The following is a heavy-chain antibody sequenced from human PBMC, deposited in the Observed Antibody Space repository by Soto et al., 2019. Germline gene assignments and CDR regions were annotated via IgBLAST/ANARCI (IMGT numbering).Heavy chain of an antibody. CDR3: AKDIRRFLEWLSFDY. D-gene: IGHD3-3*01. Sequence: GGSLRLSCAASGFTFDDYAMHWVRQAPGKGQEWVSGISWNSGSIGYADSVKGRFTISRDNAKNSLYLQMNSLRAEDTALFYCAKDIRRFLEWLSFDYWGQGTLVTVSS. J-gene: IGHJ4*02. CDR1: GFTFDDYA. CDR2: ISWNSGSI. V-gene: IGHV3-9*01.